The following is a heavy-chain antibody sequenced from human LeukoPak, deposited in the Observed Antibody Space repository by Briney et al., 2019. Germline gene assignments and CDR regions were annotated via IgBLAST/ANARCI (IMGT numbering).Heavy chain of an antibody. D-gene: IGHD3-3*01. V-gene: IGHV3-7*01. CDR3: ARAGTSRFLEWLLLRY. CDR2: IKRDGSEK. Sequence: GGSLRLSCAASGFTFSNAWMSWVRQAPGKGLEWVASIKRDGSEKYYVDSVKGRFTISRDNAKNSLYLQMNSLRAEDTAVYYCARAGTSRFLEWLLLRYWGQGTLVTVSS. CDR1: GFTFSNAW. J-gene: IGHJ4*02.